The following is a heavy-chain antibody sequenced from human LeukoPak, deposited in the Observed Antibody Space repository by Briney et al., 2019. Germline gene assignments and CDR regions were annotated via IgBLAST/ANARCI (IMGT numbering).Heavy chain of an antibody. V-gene: IGHV3-48*03. J-gene: IGHJ4*02. Sequence: QPGGSLRLSCAASGFTFSSYEMNWVRQAPGKGLEWVSYISSGGNTIYYADSVKGRFTISRDNAKNSLYLQMNSLRAEDTAVYYCARKGTAMVSFDYWGQGTLVTVSS. CDR3: ARKGTAMVSFDY. D-gene: IGHD5-18*01. CDR2: ISSGGNTI. CDR1: GFTFSSYE.